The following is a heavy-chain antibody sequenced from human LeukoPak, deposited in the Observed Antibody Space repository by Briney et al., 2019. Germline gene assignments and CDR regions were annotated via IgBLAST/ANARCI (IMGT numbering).Heavy chain of an antibody. CDR3: ARDPRVYTSMWSYYCYYAMDV. Sequence: PGGSLRLSCAASGFTFSSFAMHWVRQAPGKGLEWVADISYDGSIKYYADSVKGRFTISRDNSKNTLFLQMNSLRAEDTAEYFCARDPRVYTSMWSYYCYYAMDVWGQGTTVTVSS. J-gene: IGHJ6*02. V-gene: IGHV3-30-3*01. D-gene: IGHD6-13*01. CDR1: GFTFSSFA. CDR2: ISYDGSIK.